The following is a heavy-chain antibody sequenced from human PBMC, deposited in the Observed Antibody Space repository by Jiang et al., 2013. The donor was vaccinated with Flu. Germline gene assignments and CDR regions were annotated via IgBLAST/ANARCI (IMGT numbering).Heavy chain of an antibody. CDR3: ARARDDYGDFYAFDI. J-gene: IGHJ3*02. Sequence: EWMGGIIPIFGTANYAQKFQGRVTITADESTSTAYMELSSLRSEDTAVYYCARARDDYGDFYAFDIWGQGTMVTVSS. CDR2: IIPIFGTA. V-gene: IGHV1-69*01. D-gene: IGHD4-17*01.